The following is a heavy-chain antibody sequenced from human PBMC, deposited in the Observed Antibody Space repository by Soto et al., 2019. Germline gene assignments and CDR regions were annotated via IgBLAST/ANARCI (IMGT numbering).Heavy chain of an antibody. Sequence: SETLSLTCAVYGGSFSGYYWSWIRQPPGKGLEWIGEINHNGSTNYNPSLKSRVTISVDTSKNQFSLKLSSVTAADTAVYYCARNKNWAYYYYGMDVWGQGTTVTVSS. CDR2: INHNGST. V-gene: IGHV4-34*01. D-gene: IGHD7-27*01. CDR1: GGSFSGYY. J-gene: IGHJ6*02. CDR3: ARNKNWAYYYYGMDV.